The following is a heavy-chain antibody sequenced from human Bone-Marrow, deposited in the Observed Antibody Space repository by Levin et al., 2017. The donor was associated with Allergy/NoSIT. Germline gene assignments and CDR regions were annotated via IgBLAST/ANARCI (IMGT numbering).Heavy chain of an antibody. J-gene: IGHJ4*02. Sequence: GESLKISCAASGFTFSSYSMNWVRQAPGKGLEWVSSISSSSSYIYYADSVKGRFTISRDNAKNSLYLQMNSLRAEDTAVYYCAREGYYDSTRYFDYWGQGTLVTVSS. CDR2: ISSSSSYI. V-gene: IGHV3-21*01. CDR3: AREGYYDSTRYFDY. D-gene: IGHD3-22*01. CDR1: GFTFSSYS.